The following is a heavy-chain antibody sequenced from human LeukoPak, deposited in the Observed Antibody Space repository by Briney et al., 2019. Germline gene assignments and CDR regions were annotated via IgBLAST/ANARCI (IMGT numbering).Heavy chain of an antibody. CDR1: GFTFSSYW. Sequence: GGSLRLSCTASGFTFSSYWMHWVRQAPGKGLVWVSRINSDGGTTNYADSVKGRFTISRDNAKNTLYLEMNSLRAEDTAVYYCAQTGGGYGSVSYTDSWGQGTLVTVSS. D-gene: IGHD3-10*01. J-gene: IGHJ4*02. CDR2: INSDGGTT. CDR3: AQTGGGYGSVSYTDS. V-gene: IGHV3-74*01.